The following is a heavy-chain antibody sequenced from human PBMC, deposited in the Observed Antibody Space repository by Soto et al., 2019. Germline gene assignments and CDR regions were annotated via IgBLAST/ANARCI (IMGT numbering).Heavy chain of an antibody. J-gene: IGHJ4*02. CDR2: ISGSGGST. CDR1: GFTCSSYA. D-gene: IGHD6-13*01. V-gene: IGHV3-23*01. CDR3: AKMKGGSRAFDY. Sequence: EVQLLESGGGLVQPGGSLRLSCAASGFTCSSYAMSWVRQAPGKGLELVSAISGSGGSTYYADSVKGRCTISRDNSKNPLYLQMISLRAEDTAVYYCAKMKGGSRAFDYWGQGTLVTVSS.